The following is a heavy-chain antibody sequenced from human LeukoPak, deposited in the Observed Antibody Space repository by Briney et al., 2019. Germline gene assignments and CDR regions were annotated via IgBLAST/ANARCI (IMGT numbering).Heavy chain of an antibody. CDR1: GYTFTSYG. J-gene: IGHJ6*02. Sequence: GASVKVSCKASGYTFTSYGISWVRQAPGQGLEWMGWINPNSGGTNYAQKFRGRVTMTRDTSISTAYMELSRLRSDDTAVYFCARKDIAVAGLHYYGMDVWGQGTTVTVSS. CDR2: INPNSGGT. D-gene: IGHD6-19*01. CDR3: ARKDIAVAGLHYYGMDV. V-gene: IGHV1-2*02.